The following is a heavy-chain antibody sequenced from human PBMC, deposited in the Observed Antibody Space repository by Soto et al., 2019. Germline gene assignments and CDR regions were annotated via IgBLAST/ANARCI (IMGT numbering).Heavy chain of an antibody. D-gene: IGHD6-13*01. V-gene: IGHV4-31*03. J-gene: IGHJ4*02. CDR2: IYYSGST. CDR1: GGSISSGGYY. CDR3: ARGIAAEEFDY. Sequence: SETLSLTCTVSGGSISSGGYYWSWIRQHPGKGLEWIGYIYYSGSTYYNPSLKSRVTISVDTSKNQFSLKLSSVTAADTAVYYCARGIAAEEFDYWGQGTLVTVSS.